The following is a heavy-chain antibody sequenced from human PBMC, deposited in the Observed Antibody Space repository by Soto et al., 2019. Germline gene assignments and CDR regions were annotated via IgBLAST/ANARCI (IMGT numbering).Heavy chain of an antibody. CDR1: GFTFANYW. V-gene: IGHV3-7*01. Sequence: PGGSLRLAGAASGFTFANYWLSWVRQAPGKGLEWVANIKQDGGEKYYVDSVKGRFTISRDNAKKSLYLQMNSLRAKDTAVYYCARAVYATPFDYWGQGTLVTVSS. D-gene: IGHD2-8*01. CDR3: ARAVYATPFDY. CDR2: IKQDGGEK. J-gene: IGHJ4*02.